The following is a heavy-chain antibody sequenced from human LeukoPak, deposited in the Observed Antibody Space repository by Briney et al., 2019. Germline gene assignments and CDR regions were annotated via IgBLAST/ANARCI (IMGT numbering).Heavy chain of an antibody. CDR2: IYYSGST. D-gene: IGHD3-22*01. J-gene: IGHJ5*02. V-gene: IGHV4-59*08. CDR1: GGSISSYY. CDR3: ARRYYSDSGWFDP. Sequence: KPSETLSLTCTVSGGSISSYYWSWIRQPPGKGLEWIGYIYYSGSTNYNPSLKSRVTISVDTSKNQFSLKLSSVTAADTAVYYCARRYYSDSGWFDPWGQGTLVTVSS.